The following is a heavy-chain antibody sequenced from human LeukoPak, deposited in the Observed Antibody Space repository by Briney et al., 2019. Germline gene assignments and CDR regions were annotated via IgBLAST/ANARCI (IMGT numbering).Heavy chain of an antibody. J-gene: IGHJ4*02. V-gene: IGHV3-11*01. CDR1: GFTFSDYY. Sequence: GGSLRLSCAASGFTFSDYYMSWIRQAPGKGLEWVSYISSSGSTIYYADSVKGRFTISRDNAKNSLYLQMNSLRAEDTAVYYCAKDTDGGLAVAGFDYWGQGTLVTVSS. CDR2: ISSSGSTI. D-gene: IGHD6-19*01. CDR3: AKDTDGGLAVAGFDY.